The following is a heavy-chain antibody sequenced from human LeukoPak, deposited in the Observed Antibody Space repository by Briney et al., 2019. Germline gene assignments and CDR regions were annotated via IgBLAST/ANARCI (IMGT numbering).Heavy chain of an antibody. J-gene: IGHJ4*02. Sequence: PGGSLRLSCAASGFTFSSYAMSWVRQAPGKGLEWVSAISGSGGSTYYADSVKGRFTISRDNSKNTLYLQMNSLRAEDTAVYYCARDTAVAKGGDYWGQGTLVTVSS. CDR3: ARDTAVAKGGDY. V-gene: IGHV3-23*01. CDR1: GFTFSSYA. D-gene: IGHD5-18*01. CDR2: ISGSGGST.